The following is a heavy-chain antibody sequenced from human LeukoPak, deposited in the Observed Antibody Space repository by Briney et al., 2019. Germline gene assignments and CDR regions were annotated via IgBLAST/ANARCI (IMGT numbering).Heavy chain of an antibody. CDR2: INTSGST. Sequence: SETLSLTCTVSGGSITSYYWSWIRQPAGKGLEWIGRINTSGSTNYNPSLKSRVAMSVDTPKNQFSLKLTSVTAADSAVYFCAGDERWGRGLDYWGQGTLVTVSS. CDR1: GGSITSYY. D-gene: IGHD2-8*02. CDR3: AGDERWGRGLDY. V-gene: IGHV4-4*07. J-gene: IGHJ4*02.